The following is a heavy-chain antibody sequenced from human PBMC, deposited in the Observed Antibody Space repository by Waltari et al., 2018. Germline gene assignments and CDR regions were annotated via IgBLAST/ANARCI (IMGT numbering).Heavy chain of an antibody. CDR2: IYHSGST. CDR3: ARRHVDIAIGHFDY. D-gene: IGHD2-2*03. J-gene: IGHJ4*02. V-gene: IGHV4-39*01. CDR1: GCPIRHRTYY. Sequence: QLQLQESGPGLVKPSETLSLRCTVSGCPIRHRTYYWGWSCQPPGKGLEWLGSIYHSGSTSYNPSLKSRISISVDTSNNQFSLNVTSVTAADTAVYFCARRHVDIAIGHFDYWGQGRLVFVSS.